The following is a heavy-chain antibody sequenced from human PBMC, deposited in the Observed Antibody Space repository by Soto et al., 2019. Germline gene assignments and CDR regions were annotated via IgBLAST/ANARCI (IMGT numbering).Heavy chain of an antibody. V-gene: IGHV1-3*01. D-gene: IGHD6-19*01. CDR1: GYTITNYA. Sequence: ASVKVCCKASGYTITNYAIHWVRQAPGQGLEWMGWINAGHGNTKYSQNFQGRVTITRDTSARTAYLELSSLRSEDTAVYFCARSDMTVAAAFNIWGQGTKVTVSS. CDR2: INAGHGNT. CDR3: ARSDMTVAAAFNI. J-gene: IGHJ3*02.